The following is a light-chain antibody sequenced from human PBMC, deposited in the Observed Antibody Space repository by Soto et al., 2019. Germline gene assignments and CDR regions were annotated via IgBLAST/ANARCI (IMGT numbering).Light chain of an antibody. Sequence: IVLTQSPSTLSLSTGERAILSCRASQRVSSVFAWYQQKPGQAPRLLIYDASNRATDIPARFSGSGSGTDFTLTISSLEPEDFAVYYCQKRDNLPPLTFGGGTKVEIQ. V-gene: IGKV3-11*01. J-gene: IGKJ4*01. CDR1: QRVSSV. CDR3: QKRDNLPPLT. CDR2: DAS.